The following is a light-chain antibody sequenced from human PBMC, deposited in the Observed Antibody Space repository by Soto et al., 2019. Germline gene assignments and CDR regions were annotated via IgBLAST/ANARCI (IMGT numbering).Light chain of an antibody. J-gene: IGKJ5*01. Sequence: LSLSPGETVTLSCRASQSVRSKLAWYQQKPGQAPRLFIYGASTRATGIPARFSGSGSGTEFTLTISSLQSEDFAIYYCQQYNNWPPITFGQGTRLEIK. CDR2: GAS. V-gene: IGKV3-15*01. CDR3: QQYNNWPPIT. CDR1: QSVRSK.